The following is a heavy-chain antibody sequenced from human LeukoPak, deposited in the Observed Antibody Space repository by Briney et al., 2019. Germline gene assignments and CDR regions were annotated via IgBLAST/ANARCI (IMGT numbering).Heavy chain of an antibody. J-gene: IGHJ4*02. CDR1: GGSISSGDYY. CDR3: ARVEELRFLNY. Sequence: SETLSLTCTVSGGSISSGDYYWSWIRQPPGKGLEWIGYIYYSGSTYYNPSLKSRVTISVDTSKNQFSLKLSSVTAAGTAVYYCARVEELRFLNYWGQGTLVTVSS. V-gene: IGHV4-30-4*01. CDR2: IYYSGST. D-gene: IGHD1-7*01.